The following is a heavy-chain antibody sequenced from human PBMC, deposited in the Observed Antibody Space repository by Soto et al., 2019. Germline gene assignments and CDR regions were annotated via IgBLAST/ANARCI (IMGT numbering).Heavy chain of an antibody. V-gene: IGHV4-39*01. D-gene: IGHD3-16*01. CDR1: GRRDQCYIFQ. CDR3: VRTIPDYQLYVFET. J-gene: IGHJ3*02. CDR2: LYNGENT. Sequence: QVHESGPGLVTSSETLSLLYSVSGRRDQCYIFQWPGLPEPRGEDVEVIGTLYNGENTSQHPSFRSRATISADPSKTQFSLRLNSVTAADTAVYYCVRTIPDYQLYVFETWGQGTWVTVSS.